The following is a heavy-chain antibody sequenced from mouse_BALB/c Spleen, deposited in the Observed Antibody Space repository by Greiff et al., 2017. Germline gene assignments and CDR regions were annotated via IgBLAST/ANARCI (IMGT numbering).Heavy chain of an antibody. CDR2: INPYNDGT. Sequence: EVKLVESGPELVKPGASVKMSCKASGYTFTSYVMHWVKQKPGQGLEWIGYINPYNDGTKYNEKFKGKATLTSDKSSSTAYMELSSLTSEDSAVYYCARVYYDYVLWFAYWGQGTLVTVSA. CDR3: ARVYYDYVLWFAY. J-gene: IGHJ3*01. V-gene: IGHV1-14*01. D-gene: IGHD2-4*01. CDR1: GYTFTSYV.